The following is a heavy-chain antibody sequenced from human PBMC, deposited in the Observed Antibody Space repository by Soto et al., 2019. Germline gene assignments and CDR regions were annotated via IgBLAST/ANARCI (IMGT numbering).Heavy chain of an antibody. CDR1: GGSISSGGYY. Sequence: QVQLQESGPGLVKPSQTLSLTCTVSGGSISSGGYYWSWIRQHPGKGLEWIGYIYYSGSTYYNPSLERRVTISVDTSKNQFSLKLSSVTAADTAVYYCAREVEYSGSYYFDYWGQGTLVTVSS. D-gene: IGHD1-26*01. V-gene: IGHV4-31*03. CDR3: AREVEYSGSYYFDY. J-gene: IGHJ4*02. CDR2: IYYSGST.